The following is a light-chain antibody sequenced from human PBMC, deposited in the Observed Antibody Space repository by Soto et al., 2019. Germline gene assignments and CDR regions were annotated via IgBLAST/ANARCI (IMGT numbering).Light chain of an antibody. CDR3: LQSYSVPLT. CDR1: QNIVNY. Sequence: DIQMTQSPSSLSASVGDRVTITCRASQNIVNYLNWYQRKPGKAPKLLIYGASSLQRGVPSRFSGSGSGTDFTLTISTLQPEDFATFYCLQSYSVPLTFGGGTKVEIK. J-gene: IGKJ4*01. CDR2: GAS. V-gene: IGKV1-39*01.